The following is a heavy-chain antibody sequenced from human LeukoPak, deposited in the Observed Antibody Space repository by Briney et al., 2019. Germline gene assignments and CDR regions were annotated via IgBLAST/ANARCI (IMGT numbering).Heavy chain of an antibody. CDR1: GFTFSSYA. CDR3: ARGLGGSNFGYYYYYLDV. Sequence: GGSLRLSCAASGFTFSSYAMSWVREAPGKGLEWVSSISSSSTYISYADSVRGRFTISRDSAKNSLYLQMNGLRAEDTAVYYCARGLGGSNFGYYYYYLDVWGIGTTVTVSS. V-gene: IGHV3-21*01. CDR2: ISSSSTYI. J-gene: IGHJ6*03. D-gene: IGHD1-26*01.